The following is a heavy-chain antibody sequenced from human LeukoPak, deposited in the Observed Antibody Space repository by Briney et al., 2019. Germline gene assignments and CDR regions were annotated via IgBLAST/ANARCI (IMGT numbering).Heavy chain of an antibody. CDR2: MHHSGST. CDR3: VRLGYCSSTSCYFDS. D-gene: IGHD2-2*01. J-gene: IGHJ4*02. CDR1: GYSISSGYY. Sequence: SETLSLTCAVSGYSISSGYYWGWIRQPPGKGLEWIASMHHSGSTYSNPSLKSRVIISIDTSRNDFSLKLRLVTAADTALYYCVRLGYCSSTSCYFDSWGQGTLVTVSS. V-gene: IGHV4-38-2*01.